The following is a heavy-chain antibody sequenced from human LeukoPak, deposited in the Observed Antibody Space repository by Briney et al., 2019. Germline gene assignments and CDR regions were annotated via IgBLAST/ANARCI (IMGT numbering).Heavy chain of an antibody. J-gene: IGHJ4*02. D-gene: IGHD6-13*01. V-gene: IGHV3-74*01. Sequence: GGSLRLSCAASGFTFSSYWMHWVRQAPGKGLVWVSRINSDGSSTSYADSVKGRFTISRDNAKNTLYLQMNSLRAEDTAVYYCAKRPSRQLCGSDYWGQGTLVTVSS. CDR2: INSDGSST. CDR3: AKRPSRQLCGSDY. CDR1: GFTFSSYW.